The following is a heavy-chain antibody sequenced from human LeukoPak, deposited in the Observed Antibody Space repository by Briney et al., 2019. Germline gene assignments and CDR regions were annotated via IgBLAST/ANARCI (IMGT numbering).Heavy chain of an antibody. CDR1: GYTFTGYY. V-gene: IGHV1-2*02. CDR3: ARPLEFYGSGSYDY. D-gene: IGHD3-10*01. CDR2: INPNSGGT. Sequence: GASVKVSCKASGYTFTGYYMHWVQQAPGQGLEWMGWINPNSGGTNYAQKFQGRVTMTRDTSVSTAYMELSRLRSDDTAVYYCARPLEFYGSGSYDYWGQGTLVTVSS. J-gene: IGHJ4*02.